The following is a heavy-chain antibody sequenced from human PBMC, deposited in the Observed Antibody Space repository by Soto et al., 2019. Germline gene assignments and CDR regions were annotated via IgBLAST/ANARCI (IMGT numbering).Heavy chain of an antibody. V-gene: IGHV3-23*01. Sequence: PGGSLRLSCAASEFTFSSYAMSWVRQAPGKGLEWVSAISGSGGSTYYADSVKGRFTISRDNSKNTLYLQMNSLRAEDTAVYYCANGGGGSSKPYYFDYWGQGTLVTVSS. CDR2: ISGSGGST. CDR1: EFTFSSYA. J-gene: IGHJ4*02. D-gene: IGHD2-15*01. CDR3: ANGGGGSSKPYYFDY.